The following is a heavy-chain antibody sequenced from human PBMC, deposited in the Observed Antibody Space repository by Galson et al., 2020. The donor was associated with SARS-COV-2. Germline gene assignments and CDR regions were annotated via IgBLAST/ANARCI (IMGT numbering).Heavy chain of an antibody. CDR1: GGSISSSYYY. Sequence: SETLSLTCTVSGGSISSSYYYWGWIRQPPGKGLEWIGSIYYSGSTYYNPSLKSRVTISVDTSKNQFSLKLRSVTAADTAVYYCARRDIGNSLGFDYWVQGTLVTVSS. V-gene: IGHV4-39*01. CDR2: IYYSGST. CDR3: ARRDIGNSLGFDY. J-gene: IGHJ4*02. D-gene: IGHD1-7*01.